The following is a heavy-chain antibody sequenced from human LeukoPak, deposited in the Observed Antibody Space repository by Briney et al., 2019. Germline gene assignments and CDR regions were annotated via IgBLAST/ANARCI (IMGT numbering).Heavy chain of an antibody. CDR1: GYTFTSYG. V-gene: IGHV1-18*01. J-gene: IGHJ4*02. CDR2: IGAYSGNT. D-gene: IGHD4-23*01. CDR3: ASDGNAVVDH. Sequence: RASVKVSCKGSGYTFTSYGISWVRQAPGQGLEWMGWIGAYSGNTNYAQNVQGRVTMTTDTSTSTAYMELRSLRSDDTAVYYCASDGNAVVDHWGQGTPVTVSS.